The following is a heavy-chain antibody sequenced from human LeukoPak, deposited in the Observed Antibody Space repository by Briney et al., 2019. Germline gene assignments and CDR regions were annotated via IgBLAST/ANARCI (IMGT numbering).Heavy chain of an antibody. V-gene: IGHV1-2*02. D-gene: IGHD1-7*01. CDR2: INPNSGGT. CDR3: ASHPRELRRTTPLDY. CDR1: GYTFTDNF. Sequence: ASVKVSCKASGYTFTDNFIHWVRQAPGQGLEWMGWINPNSGGTNYAQKFQGRVTMTRDTSISTAYMELSRLRSDDTAVYYCASHPRELRRTTPLDYWGQGTLVTVSS. J-gene: IGHJ4*02.